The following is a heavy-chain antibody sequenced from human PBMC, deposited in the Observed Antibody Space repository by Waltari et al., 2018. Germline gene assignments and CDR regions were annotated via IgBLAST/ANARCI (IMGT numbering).Heavy chain of an antibody. J-gene: IGHJ5*02. CDR1: GFTFSSYA. Sequence: QVQLVESGGGVVQPGRSLRLSCAASGFTFSSYAMHWVRQAPGQGLEWVAVISYDGSNKYYADSVKGRFTISRDKSKNTLYLQMNSLRAEDTAVYYCAREAYYYDSSGYNWFDPWGQGTLVTVSS. CDR2: ISYDGSNK. V-gene: IGHV3-30*01. D-gene: IGHD3-22*01. CDR3: AREAYYYDSSGYNWFDP.